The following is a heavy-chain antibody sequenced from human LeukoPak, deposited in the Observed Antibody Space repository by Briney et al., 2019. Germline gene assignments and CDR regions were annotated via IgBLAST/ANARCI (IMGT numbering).Heavy chain of an antibody. CDR2: ISGSGGST. J-gene: IGHJ1*01. CDR1: GFTFSSYG. V-gene: IGHV3-23*01. Sequence: GGSLRLSCAASGFTFSSYGMSWVRQAPGKGLEWVSAISGSGGSTYYADSVKGRFTISRDNSKNTLYLQMNSLRAEDTAVYYCAKDTVWGSYRPRYFQHWGQGTLVTVSS. D-gene: IGHD3-16*02. CDR3: AKDTVWGSYRPRYFQH.